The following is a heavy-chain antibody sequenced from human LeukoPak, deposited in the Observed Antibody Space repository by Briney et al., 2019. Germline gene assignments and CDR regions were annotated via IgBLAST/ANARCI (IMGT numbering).Heavy chain of an antibody. Sequence: SETLSLTCAVYGGSFSGYYWSWIRQPPGKGLEWMGEINHSGSTNYNPSLKSRVTTSVDTSKNQFSLKLSSVTAADTVVYYCARRAVFYYYYYYGMDVWGQGTTVTVSS. CDR3: ARRAVFYYYYYYGMDV. V-gene: IGHV4-34*01. D-gene: IGHD6-19*01. CDR1: GGSFSGYY. J-gene: IGHJ6*02. CDR2: INHSGST.